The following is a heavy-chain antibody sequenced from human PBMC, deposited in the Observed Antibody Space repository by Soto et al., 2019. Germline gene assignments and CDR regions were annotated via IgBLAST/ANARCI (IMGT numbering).Heavy chain of an antibody. CDR1: GGTFISYA. Sequence: GASVKVSCKASGGTFISYAIGWVRQAPGQGLEWMGGIIPIFGTANYAQKFQGRVTITADESKNQFSLKLSSVTAAYTAVYYCARGSTRRGDFDYWGQGTLVTVSS. D-gene: IGHD3-16*01. CDR3: ARGSTRRGDFDY. CDR2: IIPIFGTA. V-gene: IGHV1-69*13. J-gene: IGHJ4*02.